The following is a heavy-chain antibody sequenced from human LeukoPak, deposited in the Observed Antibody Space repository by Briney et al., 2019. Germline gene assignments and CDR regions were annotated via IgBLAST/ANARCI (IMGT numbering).Heavy chain of an antibody. CDR1: GYTFTGYY. Sequence: ASVKVSCEASGYTFTGYYMHWVRQAPGQGLEWMGRINPNSGGTNYAQKFQGRVTMTRDTSTSTVYMELSSLRSEDTAVYYCARDGSYGPDYWGQGTLVTVSS. CDR2: INPNSGGT. J-gene: IGHJ4*02. CDR3: ARDGSYGPDY. V-gene: IGHV1-2*06. D-gene: IGHD5-18*01.